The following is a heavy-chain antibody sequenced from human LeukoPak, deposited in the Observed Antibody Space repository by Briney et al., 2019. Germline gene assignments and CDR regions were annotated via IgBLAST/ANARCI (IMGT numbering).Heavy chain of an antibody. CDR2: IYPGDSDT. Sequence: GESLKISCKGSGYSFTSYWIGWVRQMPGKGLEWMGIIYPGDSDTRYSPSLQGQVTISADKSISTAYLQWSSLKASDTAMYYCARPYCSGGSCYGGYFDYWGQGTLVTVSS. J-gene: IGHJ4*02. D-gene: IGHD2-15*01. V-gene: IGHV5-51*01. CDR3: ARPYCSGGSCYGGYFDY. CDR1: GYSFTSYW.